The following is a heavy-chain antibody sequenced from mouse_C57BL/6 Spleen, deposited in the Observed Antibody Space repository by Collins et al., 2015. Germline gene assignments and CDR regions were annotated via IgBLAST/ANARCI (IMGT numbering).Heavy chain of an antibody. D-gene: IGHD2-4*01. J-gene: IGHJ4*01. CDR3: ARSPDYDYAMDY. Sequence: QVQLQQSGAELVKPGASVKISCKASGYAFSSYWMNWVKQRPGKGLEWIGQIHPGDGDTNYNGKFKGKATLTADKSSSTAYMQLSSLTSEDSAVYFCARSPDYDYAMDYWGQGTSVTVSS. V-gene: IGHV1-80*01. CDR1: GYAFSSYW. CDR2: IHPGDGDT.